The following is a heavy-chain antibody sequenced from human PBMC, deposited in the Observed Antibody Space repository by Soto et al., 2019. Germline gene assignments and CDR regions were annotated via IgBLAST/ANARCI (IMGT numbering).Heavy chain of an antibody. CDR2: IDHTGST. V-gene: IGHV4-34*01. CDR1: DGAFTGYY. D-gene: IGHD1-1*01. J-gene: IGHJ5*01. CDR3: ASGTRPRPS. Sequence: TLSLTCAVNDGAFTGYYWSWIRQPPGKGLEWIGEIDHTGSTNYNSSLKDRITFSVDRSKHQFSLKLTSVTAADTGVYYCASGTRPRPSWGQGTLVTVSS.